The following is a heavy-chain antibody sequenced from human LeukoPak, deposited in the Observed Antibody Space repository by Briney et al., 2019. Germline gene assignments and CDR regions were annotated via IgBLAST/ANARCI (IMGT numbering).Heavy chain of an antibody. D-gene: IGHD1-14*01. J-gene: IGHJ4*02. V-gene: IGHV3-73*01. Sequence: GGSPRLSCAASGFTFSGSAMHWVRQASGKGLEWVGRIRSKANSYATAYAASVKGRFTISRDDSKNTAYLQMNSLKTEDTAVYYCTSGIRGDFDYWGQGTLVTVSS. CDR1: GFTFSGSA. CDR2: IRSKANSYAT. CDR3: TSGIRGDFDY.